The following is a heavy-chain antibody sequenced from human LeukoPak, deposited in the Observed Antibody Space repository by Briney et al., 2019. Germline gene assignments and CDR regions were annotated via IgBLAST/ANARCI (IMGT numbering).Heavy chain of an antibody. CDR2: ISSSSSYI. CDR3: ATSPTDYYMDV. V-gene: IGHV3-21*01. CDR1: GFTFSSYS. J-gene: IGHJ6*03. Sequence: GGSLRLSCAASGFTFSSYSMNWVRQAPGKGLEWVSSISSSSSYIYYADSVKGRFTISRDNAENSLYLQMNSLRAEDTAVYYCATSPTDYYMDVWGKGTTVTISS.